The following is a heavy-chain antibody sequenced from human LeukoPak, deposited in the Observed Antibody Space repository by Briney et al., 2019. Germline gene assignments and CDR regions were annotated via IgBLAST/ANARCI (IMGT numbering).Heavy chain of an antibody. CDR2: ISYDGSNK. CDR1: GFTFSSYA. CDR3: ARDRNYYDSSGYIGPDFDY. D-gene: IGHD3-22*01. Sequence: GGSLRLSCAASGFTFSSYAMHWVRQAPGKGLEWVAVISYDGSNKYYADSVKGRFTISRDNSKNTLYLQMNSLRAEDTAVYYCARDRNYYDSSGYIGPDFDYWGQGTLVTVSS. J-gene: IGHJ4*02. V-gene: IGHV3-30-3*01.